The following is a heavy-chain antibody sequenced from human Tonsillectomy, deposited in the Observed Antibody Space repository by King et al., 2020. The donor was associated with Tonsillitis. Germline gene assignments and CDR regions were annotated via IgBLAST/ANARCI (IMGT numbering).Heavy chain of an antibody. D-gene: IGHD3-16*01. CDR3: TRDQGFG. Sequence: VQLVESGGGLVQPGGSLRLSCAASGFTFSNYWMHWFRQAPGKGLVWVSRIKFDVSDTTYADSVKCRSTNSRDNAKNTLYLQMNRLRAEDTGIYYCTRDQGFGWGQGTLVTVSS. CDR1: GFTFSNYW. CDR2: IKFDVSDT. V-gene: IGHV3-74*01. J-gene: IGHJ4*02.